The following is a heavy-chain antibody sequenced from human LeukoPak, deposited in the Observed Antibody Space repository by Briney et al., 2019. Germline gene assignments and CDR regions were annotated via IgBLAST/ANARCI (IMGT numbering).Heavy chain of an antibody. CDR2: IYYSGST. Sequence: SETLSLTCTVSGGSISSYYWSWLRQPPGKGLEWIGYIYYSGSTNYNPSLKSRVTISVDTSQNQFSLTMSSVNAADTAVYYCARVAVRRSNWFDPWGQGTLVTVPS. J-gene: IGHJ5*02. CDR1: GGSISSYY. V-gene: IGHV4-59*01. CDR3: ARVAVRRSNWFDP. D-gene: IGHD3-10*01.